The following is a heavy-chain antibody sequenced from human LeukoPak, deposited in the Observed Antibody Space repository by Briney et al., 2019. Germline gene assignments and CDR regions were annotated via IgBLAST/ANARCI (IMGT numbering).Heavy chain of an antibody. J-gene: IGHJ6*02. Sequence: GGSLRLSCAASGSIFSSYWIHWVRQAPGKGLEWVSSISSSSSYIYYADSVKGRFTISRDNAKNSLYLQMNSLRAEDTAVYYCARDRYGSGTPAYYYYGMDVWGQGTTVTVSS. D-gene: IGHD3-10*01. CDR2: ISSSSSYI. CDR3: ARDRYGSGTPAYYYYGMDV. V-gene: IGHV3-21*01. CDR1: GSIFSSYW.